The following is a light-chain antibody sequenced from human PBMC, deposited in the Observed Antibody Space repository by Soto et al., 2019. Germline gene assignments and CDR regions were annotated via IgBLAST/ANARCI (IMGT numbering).Light chain of an antibody. CDR3: MQALQTPFT. CDR1: QSLLHSNGYNY. J-gene: IGKJ3*01. CDR2: LGS. V-gene: IGKV2-28*01. Sequence: DIVMTQSPLSLPVTPGEPASISCRSSQSLLHSNGYNYLDWYLQKPGQSPQLLIYLGSNRASGVPDRFSGIGSGTDFTLKISRVEAEVLVVYYCMQALQTPFTFGPGTKVDIK.